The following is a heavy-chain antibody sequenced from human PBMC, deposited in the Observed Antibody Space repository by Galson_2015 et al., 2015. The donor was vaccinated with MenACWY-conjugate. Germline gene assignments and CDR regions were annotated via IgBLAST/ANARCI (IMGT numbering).Heavy chain of an antibody. CDR3: ARDGTADCSRETCHSGDAFDV. CDR1: GYSVTSHY. V-gene: IGHV1-46*01. Sequence: SVKVSCKASGYSVTSHYIHWVRQAPGQGLEWMGLINPNGGITIYAQKFQGRVTVARDTSTSTVFLELSSLTSDDTAVYYCARDGTADCSRETCHSGDAFDVWGQGTMVTVSS. J-gene: IGHJ3*01. D-gene: IGHD2-15*01. CDR2: INPNGGIT.